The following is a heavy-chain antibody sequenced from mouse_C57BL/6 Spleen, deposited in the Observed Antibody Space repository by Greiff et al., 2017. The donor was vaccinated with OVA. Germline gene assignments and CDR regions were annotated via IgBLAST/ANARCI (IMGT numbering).Heavy chain of an antibody. CDR1: GFTFTDYY. D-gene: IGHD2-3*01. CDR3: ASSPPYDGYYRYAMDY. Sequence: EVNLVESGGGLVQPGGSLSLSCAASGFTFTDYYMSWVRQPPGKALEWLGFIRNKANGNTTEYSASVKGRFTISRANSQSILYLQMNALRTEDSATYYWASSPPYDGYYRYAMDYWGQGTSVTVSS. V-gene: IGHV7-3*01. J-gene: IGHJ4*01. CDR2: IRNKANGNTT.